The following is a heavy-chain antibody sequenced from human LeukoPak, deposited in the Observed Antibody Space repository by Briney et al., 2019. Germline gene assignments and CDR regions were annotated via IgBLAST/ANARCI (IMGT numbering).Heavy chain of an antibody. CDR3: ARDLYGYGGNSHFDY. D-gene: IGHD4-23*01. CDR1: GGSITSSSYY. J-gene: IGHJ4*02. Sequence: SETLSLTCTVSGGSITSSSYYWGWIRQPPGKGLEWIGSVYYSGSTYYNPSLKSRVTMSVDTSKNQFSLQLNSVTPEDTAVYYCARDLYGYGGNSHFDYWGQGTLVTVSS. V-gene: IGHV4-39*02. CDR2: VYYSGST.